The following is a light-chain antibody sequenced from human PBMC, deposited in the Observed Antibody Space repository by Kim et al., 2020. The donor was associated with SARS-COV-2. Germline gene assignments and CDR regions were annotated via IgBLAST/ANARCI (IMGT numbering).Light chain of an antibody. Sequence: GQSITISCTGTSSDVGSYNLVSWYQQHPVKAPKLMIYEGSKLPSGVSNRFSGSKSGNTASLTISGLQAEDEADYYCCSYAGSSTVVFGGGTQLTVL. CDR3: CSYAGSSTVV. J-gene: IGLJ2*01. V-gene: IGLV2-23*01. CDR1: SSDVGSYNL. CDR2: EGS.